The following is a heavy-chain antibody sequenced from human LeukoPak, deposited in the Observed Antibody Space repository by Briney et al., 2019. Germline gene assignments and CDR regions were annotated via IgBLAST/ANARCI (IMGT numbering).Heavy chain of an antibody. CDR2: IYYSGST. CDR1: GGSISSSSYY. V-gene: IGHV4-39*07. Sequence: PSETLSLTCTVSGGSISSSSYYWGWIRQPPGKGLEWIGSIYYSGSTYYNPSLKSRVTISVDTSKNQFSLKLSSVTAADTAGYYWAGGGTYYYDSSGYYSGPYYFDYWGQGTLVTVSS. CDR3: AGGGTYYYDSSGYYSGPYYFDY. D-gene: IGHD3-22*01. J-gene: IGHJ4*02.